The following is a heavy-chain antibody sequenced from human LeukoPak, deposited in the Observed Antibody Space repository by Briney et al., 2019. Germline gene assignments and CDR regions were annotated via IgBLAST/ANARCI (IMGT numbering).Heavy chain of an antibody. J-gene: IGHJ6*02. D-gene: IGHD5-18*01. CDR3: ARDQGLTAPPPYGLDV. CDR2: IIPVLNIT. V-gene: IGHV1-69*04. CDR1: GGTFSSSA. Sequence: SVTVSCKASGGTFSSSAITWVRQAPGQGLEWMGRIIPVLNITSYAQKFQGSVTITADTSTSTVYMELSSLRSEETAVYYCARDQGLTAPPPYGLDVWGQGTTVIVSS.